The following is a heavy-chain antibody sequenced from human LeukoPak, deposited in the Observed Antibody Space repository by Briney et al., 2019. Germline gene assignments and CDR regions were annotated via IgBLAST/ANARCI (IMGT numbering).Heavy chain of an antibody. CDR2: ISGSGGST. D-gene: IGHD2-15*01. CDR3: ARDRWVAANPYLDY. J-gene: IGHJ4*02. CDR1: GFTFSSYG. V-gene: IGHV3-23*01. Sequence: GGSLRLSCAASGFTFSSYGMSWVRQAPGKGLEWVSAISGSGGSTYYADSVKGRFTISRDNAKNSLYLQMNSLRAEDTAVYYCARDRWVAANPYLDYWGQGTLVTVSS.